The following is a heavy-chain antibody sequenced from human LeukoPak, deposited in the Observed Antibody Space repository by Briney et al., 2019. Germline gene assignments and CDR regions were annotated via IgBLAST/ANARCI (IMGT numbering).Heavy chain of an antibody. CDR2: IYYSGST. CDR3: ARRSGSYYGRAFDI. Sequence: SETLSLTCTVSGGSISSSSYYWGWIRQPPGKGLEWIGSIYYSGSTYYNPSLKSRVTISVGTSKNQFSLKLSSVTAADTAVYYCARRSGSYYGRAFDIWGQGTMVTVSS. J-gene: IGHJ3*02. CDR1: GGSISSSSYY. D-gene: IGHD1-26*01. V-gene: IGHV4-39*01.